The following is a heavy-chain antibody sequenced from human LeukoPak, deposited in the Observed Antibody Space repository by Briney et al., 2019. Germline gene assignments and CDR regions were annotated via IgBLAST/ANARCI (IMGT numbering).Heavy chain of an antibody. D-gene: IGHD3-3*01. CDR1: GFTFSSYS. V-gene: IGHV3-21*01. J-gene: IGHJ6*03. CDR3: ASQKVLRFLEWLQTGAYYYYMDV. CDR2: ISSSSSYI. Sequence: GSLRLSCTASGFTFSSYSLHWVRQAPGKGLEWVSSISSSSSYIYYADSVKGRFTISRDNAKNSLYLQMNSLRAEDTAVYYCASQKVLRFLEWLQTGAYYYYMDVWGKGTTVTVSS.